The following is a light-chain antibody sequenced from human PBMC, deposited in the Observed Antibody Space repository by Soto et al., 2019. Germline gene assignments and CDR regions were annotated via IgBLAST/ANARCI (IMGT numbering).Light chain of an antibody. CDR2: EGN. CDR1: SGDIGTYNL. Sequence: QSALTQPASVSGSPGQSITISCTGTSGDIGTYNLVSWYQQYPGRAPKLIIFEGNKRPSGVSSRFSASKSGYTASLAISGLQAEDEADYHCCSYAGRSTVICGGGTKVTVL. V-gene: IGLV2-23*01. J-gene: IGLJ2*01. CDR3: CSYAGRSTVI.